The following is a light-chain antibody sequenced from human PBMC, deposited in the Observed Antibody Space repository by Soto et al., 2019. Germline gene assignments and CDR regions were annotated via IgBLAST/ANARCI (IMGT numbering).Light chain of an antibody. J-gene: IGKJ5*01. CDR2: GAT. CDR1: QSISNY. CDR3: QQLKSYVT. V-gene: IGKV1-39*01. Sequence: DIQMTQSPSSLSASVGDRVTITCRASQSISNYLNWYQQKPGKAPRLLIYGATTLQSGVPSRFSGSGSGTDFALTISSLQPEDFATYYCQQLKSYVTFGQGTRPEIK.